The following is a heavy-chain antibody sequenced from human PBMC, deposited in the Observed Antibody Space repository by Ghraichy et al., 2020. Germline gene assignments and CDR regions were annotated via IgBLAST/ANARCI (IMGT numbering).Heavy chain of an antibody. CDR2: IIPIFGTA. CDR1: GGTFSSYA. J-gene: IGHJ6*02. Sequence: SVKVSCKASGGTFSSYAISWVRQAPGQGLEWMGGIIPIFGTANYAQKFQGRVTITADESTSTAYMELSSLRSEDTAVYYCARGIVVVPAALLNQIPAHRKYYYYYGMDVWGQGTTVTVSS. CDR3: ARGIVVVPAALLNQIPAHRKYYYYYGMDV. D-gene: IGHD2-2*01. V-gene: IGHV1-69*13.